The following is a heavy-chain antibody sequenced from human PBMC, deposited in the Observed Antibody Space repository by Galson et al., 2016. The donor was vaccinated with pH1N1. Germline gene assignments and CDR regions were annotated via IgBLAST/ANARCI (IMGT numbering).Heavy chain of an antibody. Sequence: SVKVSCKASGGTFGSYGINWVRQAPGQGLEWMGGIIHIFNTAKYAQNFQGRVTITADESTTTAYMELSNLRSEDTAVYYCATEDYYDTDLSYWYFDLWGRGTPLTVSS. D-gene: IGHD3-22*01. CDR2: IIHIFNTA. CDR1: GGTFGSYG. CDR3: ATEDYYDTDLSYWYFDL. J-gene: IGHJ2*01. V-gene: IGHV1-69*13.